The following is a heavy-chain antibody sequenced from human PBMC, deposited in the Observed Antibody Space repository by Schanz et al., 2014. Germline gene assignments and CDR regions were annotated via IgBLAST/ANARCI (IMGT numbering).Heavy chain of an antibody. Sequence: EVKLLESGGGLVQPGRSLRLSCAASGFPFNEYGMLWVRQAPGKGLEWVGRIKSKTDGGTTDYAAPVKGRFTISRDDSKNTLFLQMNSLKTEDTAVYYCTTYCDGGCAIDNWGQGALVTVSS. CDR1: GFPFNEYG. CDR2: IKSKTDGGTT. CDR3: TTYCDGGCAIDN. D-gene: IGHD6-19*01. V-gene: IGHV3-15*01. J-gene: IGHJ4*02.